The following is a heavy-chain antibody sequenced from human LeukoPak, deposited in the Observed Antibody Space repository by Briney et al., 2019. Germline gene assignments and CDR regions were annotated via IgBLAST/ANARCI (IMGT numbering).Heavy chain of an antibody. CDR1: GFTFSSHA. D-gene: IGHD5-24*01. J-gene: IGHJ4*02. V-gene: IGHV3-23*01. CDR3: AKARRNGYNWSPFDY. CDR2: ASHSAGST. Sequence: GGSLRLSCAASGFTFSSHAMSWVRQAPGKGLEWVSIASHSAGSTYYADSVKGRFTSSRDNSKNTPYLQMNSLRAEDTAVYYCAKARRNGYNWSPFDYWGQGTLVTVSS.